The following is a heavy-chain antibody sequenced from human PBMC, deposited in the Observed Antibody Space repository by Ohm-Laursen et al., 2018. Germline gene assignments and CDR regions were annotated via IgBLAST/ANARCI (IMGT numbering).Heavy chain of an antibody. D-gene: IGHD4-17*01. V-gene: IGHV4-38-2*01. CDR3: ARLGQTTASTKFDY. CDR2: IYHSGST. Sequence: SDTLSLTCAVSGYSISSGYYWGWIRQPPGKGLEWIGSIYHSGSTYYNPSLKSRVTISVDTSKNDFSLKVNSVTASDTAVYYCARLGQTTASTKFDYWGQGTLVTVSS. CDR1: GYSISSGYY. J-gene: IGHJ4*02.